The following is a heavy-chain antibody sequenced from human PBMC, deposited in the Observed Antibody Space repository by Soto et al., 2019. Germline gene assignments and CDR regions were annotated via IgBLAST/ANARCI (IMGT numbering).Heavy chain of an antibody. J-gene: IGHJ6*02. D-gene: IGHD3-22*01. Sequence: QVQLVESGGGVVQPGRSLRLSCAASGFTFSSYGMHWVRQAPGKGLEWVAVISYDGSNKYYADSVKGRFTISRDNSKNTLYLQMNSLRAEDTAVYYCAKEGITTARDRARVYGMDVWGQGTTVTVSS. CDR3: AKEGITTARDRARVYGMDV. CDR2: ISYDGSNK. CDR1: GFTFSSYG. V-gene: IGHV3-30*18.